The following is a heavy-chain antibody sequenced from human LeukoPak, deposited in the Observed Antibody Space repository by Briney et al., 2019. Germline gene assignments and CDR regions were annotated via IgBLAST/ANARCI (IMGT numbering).Heavy chain of an antibody. CDR3: ARATSGYKFDY. D-gene: IGHD5-12*01. Sequence: GASVKVSCKASGYTFTSYGISWVRQAPGQGLEWMGWINPSSGGTNYAQNFQGRVTMTGDTPISTAYMELNNLRSDDMAVYYCARATSGYKFDYWGQGTLVTVSS. V-gene: IGHV1-2*02. J-gene: IGHJ4*02. CDR2: INPSSGGT. CDR1: GYTFTSYG.